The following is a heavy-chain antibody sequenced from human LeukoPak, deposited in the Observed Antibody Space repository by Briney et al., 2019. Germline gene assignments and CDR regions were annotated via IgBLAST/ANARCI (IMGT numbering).Heavy chain of an antibody. D-gene: IGHD2-2*01. CDR3: ACYDCGDY. CDR1: GYTFTSYA. J-gene: IGHJ4*02. CDR2: INTNTGSP. V-gene: IGHV7-4-1*02. Sequence: ASVKVSCKASGYTFTSYAMNWVRQAPGQGLEWMGRINTNTGSPTYAQAFTGRFVFSLDTSVSTAYLQISSLKTEDTAVYYCACYDCGDYWGQGTLVTVSS.